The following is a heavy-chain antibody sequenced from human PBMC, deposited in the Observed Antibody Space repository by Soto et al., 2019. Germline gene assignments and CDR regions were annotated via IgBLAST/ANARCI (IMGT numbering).Heavy chain of an antibody. CDR3: ARLPTVVTAYYYYHGMDV. V-gene: IGHV5-51*01. D-gene: IGHD4-17*01. CDR2: IYPGDSDT. CDR1: EYRVPSYC. Sequence: PGEPRRFSCKVSEYRVPSYCIGWVRQMSRIYQEWMGIIYPGDSDTRYRPSFQGLVTISADKSISTAYLQWSSLKSSATAMYYCARLPTVVTAYYYYHGMDVWGQGTTVTVSS. J-gene: IGHJ6*02.